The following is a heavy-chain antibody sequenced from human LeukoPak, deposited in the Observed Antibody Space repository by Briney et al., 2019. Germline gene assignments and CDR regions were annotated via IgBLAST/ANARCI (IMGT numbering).Heavy chain of an antibody. J-gene: IGHJ6*02. CDR3: ARGSGVVSGSYRYYYYYYGMDV. CDR1: GFTFSDYY. CDR2: ISSSGSTI. D-gene: IGHD1-26*01. Sequence: GGSLRLSCAAPGFTFSDYYMSWIRQAPGKGLEWVSYISSSGSTIYYADSVKGRFTISRDNAKNSLYLQMNSLRAEDTAVYYCARGSGVVSGSYRYYYYYYGMDVWGQGTTVTVSS. V-gene: IGHV3-11*01.